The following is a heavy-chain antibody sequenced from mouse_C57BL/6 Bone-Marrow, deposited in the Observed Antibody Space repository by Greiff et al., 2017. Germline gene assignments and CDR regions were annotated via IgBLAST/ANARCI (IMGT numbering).Heavy chain of an antibody. CDR3: ARWTSWGYGSSPFAY. Sequence: VQLQQPGAELVKPGASVKMSCKASGYTFTSYWITWVKQRPGQGLEWIGDIYPGSGSTNYNEKFKSKATLTVDTSSSTADMPLSSLPSEDAAVLYCARWTSWGYGSSPFAYWGQVTLVTVSA. D-gene: IGHD1-1*01. V-gene: IGHV1-55*01. CDR1: GYTFTSYW. CDR2: IYPGSGST. J-gene: IGHJ3*01.